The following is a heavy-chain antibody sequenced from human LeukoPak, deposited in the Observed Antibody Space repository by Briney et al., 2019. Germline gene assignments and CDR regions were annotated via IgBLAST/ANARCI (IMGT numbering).Heavy chain of an antibody. CDR1: GGSISSYY. J-gene: IGHJ5*02. CDR3: ARGPDYGDFLNWFDP. D-gene: IGHD4-17*01. Sequence: SETLSLTCTVSGGSISSYYWSWIRQPAGKGLEWIGRIYTSGSTNYNPSLKSRVTMSVDTSKNQFSLKLSSVTAADTAVYYCARGPDYGDFLNWFDPWDQGTLVTVSS. V-gene: IGHV4-4*07. CDR2: IYTSGST.